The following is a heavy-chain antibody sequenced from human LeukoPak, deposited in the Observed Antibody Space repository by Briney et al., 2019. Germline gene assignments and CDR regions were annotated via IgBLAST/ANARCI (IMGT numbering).Heavy chain of an antibody. CDR1: GYSFTSFW. V-gene: IGHV5-51*01. D-gene: IGHD3-3*01. Sequence: GESLKISCQGSGYSFTSFWIGWVRQVPGKGLEWMGIIYPGDSDTRYSPSFQGQVTISADKSISTAYLQWSSLKASDTAIYYCAKSFGVDRWFDPWGQGTLVTVSS. J-gene: IGHJ5*02. CDR2: IYPGDSDT. CDR3: AKSFGVDRWFDP.